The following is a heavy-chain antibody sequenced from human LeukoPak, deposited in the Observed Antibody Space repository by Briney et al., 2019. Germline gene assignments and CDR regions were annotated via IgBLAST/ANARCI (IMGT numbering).Heavy chain of an antibody. CDR2: LDTTGTTT. J-gene: IGHJ6*02. V-gene: IGHV3-74*01. CDR3: ARGVDYAMDV. CDR1: GFTSSAYG. Sequence: GGSLRLSCAVSGFTSSAYGMDWVRQAPGKGRGWVSFLDTTGTTTTYAPSVKGRFTISRDIAKNTLHLEMNSLSAEDTGVYYCARGVDYAMDVWGQGTTVTVSS.